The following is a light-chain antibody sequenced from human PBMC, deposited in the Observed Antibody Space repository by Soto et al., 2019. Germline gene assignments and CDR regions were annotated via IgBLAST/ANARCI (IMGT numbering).Light chain of an antibody. V-gene: IGKV3-15*01. CDR2: GAS. CDR1: QSVGST. CDR3: QQYSSSLT. Sequence: EIFMTHSPATLSVFPGERVILSCRASQSVGSTLAWYQQKPGQAPRLLIRGASTRATGVPARFSGSGSGTEFTLTISSLQSEDFAVYYCQQYSSSLTFGGGTTLEIK. J-gene: IGKJ4*02.